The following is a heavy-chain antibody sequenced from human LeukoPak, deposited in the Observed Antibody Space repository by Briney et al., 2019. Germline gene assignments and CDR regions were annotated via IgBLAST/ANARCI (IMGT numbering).Heavy chain of an antibody. CDR3: VRGDTRDY. CDR1: GFIFRDST. J-gene: IGHJ4*02. Sequence: GGSLRLSCVGSGFIFRDSTMNWVRQAPGKGLEWVSSIDGGGYSKFYAVSVRGRFSIFRDNAKNSVYLQMNSLRAEDTALYSCVRGDTRDYWGQGTLVTVSS. V-gene: IGHV3-21*01. CDR2: IDGGGYSK.